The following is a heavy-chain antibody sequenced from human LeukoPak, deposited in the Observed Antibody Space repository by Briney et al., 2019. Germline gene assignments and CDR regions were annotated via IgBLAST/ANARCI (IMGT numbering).Heavy chain of an antibody. D-gene: IGHD3-22*01. V-gene: IGHV1-46*01. J-gene: IGHJ6*03. Sequence: GASVKVSCKASGYTFTSYYMHWVRQAPGQGLEWMGIINPSGGSTSYAQKFQGRVTMTTDTSTSTAYMELRSLRSDDTAVYYCARDGSGYSTSYYYYYMDVRGKGTTVTISS. CDR1: GYTFTSYY. CDR3: ARDGSGYSTSYYYYYMDV. CDR2: INPSGGST.